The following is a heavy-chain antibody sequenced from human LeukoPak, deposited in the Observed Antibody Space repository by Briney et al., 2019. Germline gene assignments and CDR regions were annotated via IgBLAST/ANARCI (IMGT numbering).Heavy chain of an antibody. CDR2: ISSSGSTI. CDR1: GFTFSNAY. CDR3: ASMGYYYDSSGYYRY. V-gene: IGHV3-11*01. J-gene: IGHJ4*02. Sequence: GGSLRLSCAASGFTFSNAYMNWVRQAPGKGLEWVSYISSSGSTIYYADSVKGRFTISRDNAKNSLYLQMNSLRAEDTAVYYCASMGYYYDSSGYYRYWGQGTLVTVSS. D-gene: IGHD3-22*01.